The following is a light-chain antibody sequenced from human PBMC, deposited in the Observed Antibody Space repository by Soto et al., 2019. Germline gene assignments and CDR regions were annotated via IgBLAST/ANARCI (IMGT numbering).Light chain of an antibody. CDR2: GNS. CDR1: SSNIGAGFD. Sequence: QAVVTQPPSVSGAPGQRVTISCSGNSSNIGAGFDVHWYQQLPGAAPKLLIYGNSNRPSGVPDRFSGSKSGTSASLAITGLQAEDEADYYCQSYDSSLSVLFGGGTQLTVL. CDR3: QSYDSSLSVL. J-gene: IGLJ2*01. V-gene: IGLV1-40*01.